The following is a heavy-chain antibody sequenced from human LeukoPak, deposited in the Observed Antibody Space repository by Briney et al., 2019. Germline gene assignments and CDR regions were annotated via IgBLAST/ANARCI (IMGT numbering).Heavy chain of an antibody. CDR1: GGSITDNTYY. J-gene: IGHJ4*02. Sequence: PSETLSLTCAVSGGSITDNTYYWGWIRQPPGEGLEWIGCIHNNGATYYDPSLKSRVTFSMDTSKNQVFLTLTSVTAADTAVYYCARVHTPPSDYWGQGTLVTVSP. D-gene: IGHD2-2*02. CDR2: IHNNGAT. CDR3: ARVHTPPSDY. V-gene: IGHV4-39*01.